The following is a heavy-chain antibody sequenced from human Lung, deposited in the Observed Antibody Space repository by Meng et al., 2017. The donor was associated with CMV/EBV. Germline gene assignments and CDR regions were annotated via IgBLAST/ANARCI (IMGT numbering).Heavy chain of an antibody. CDR1: GDSISSGEYF. CDR3: ARGELLWDY. CDR2: MDYRGST. J-gene: IGHJ4*02. V-gene: IGHV4-30-4*01. D-gene: IGHD2-2*01. Sequence: QVPLQESGPGLVKPSQTLSLPFTVSGDSISSGEYFWSWIRQPPGKGLEWIGYMDYRGSTFYNPSLKSRVTISVDTSKNQFSLKLSPVTAADTAVYFCARGELLWDYWGQGTLVTVSS.